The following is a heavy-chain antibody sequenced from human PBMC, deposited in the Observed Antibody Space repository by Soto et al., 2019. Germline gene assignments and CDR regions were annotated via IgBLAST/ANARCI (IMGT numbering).Heavy chain of an antibody. J-gene: IGHJ4*02. CDR3: VFDEIPGPPDYFDY. CDR2: IYYSGST. Sequence: YWGWXRQPPGKGQELIGSIYYSGSTYYNPSLNSRVTISVDTSTIHFSLTLISVTAADTAVYYCVFDEIPGPPDYFDYWGQGTEVTVSS. V-gene: IGHV4-39*01. CDR1: Y. D-gene: IGHD3-9*01.